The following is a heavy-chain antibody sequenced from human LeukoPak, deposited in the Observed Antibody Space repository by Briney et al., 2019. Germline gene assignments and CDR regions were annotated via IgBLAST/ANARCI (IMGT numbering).Heavy chain of an antibody. V-gene: IGHV3-23*01. J-gene: IGHJ4*02. CDR2: ISDSGDNS. Sequence: GGSLRLSCAASGITFSSYAMSWVRQAPGKGLEWVSLISDSGDNSCYADSVKGRSTISRDNSKNTLYLQMNSLRAEDTAVYYCATYYYTRSASRNFDHWGQGSLVTVSS. CDR1: GITFSSYA. D-gene: IGHD3-22*01. CDR3: ATYYYTRSASRNFDH.